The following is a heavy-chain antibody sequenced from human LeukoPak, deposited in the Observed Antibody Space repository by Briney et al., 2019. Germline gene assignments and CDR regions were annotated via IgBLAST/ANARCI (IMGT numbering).Heavy chain of an antibody. CDR2: IIPFFGTA. D-gene: IGHD4-17*01. Sequence: GASVTVSCKASGGTFSSYAITWVRQAPGQGLEWMGGIIPFFGTANYAQKFQGRVTITADDFTTTSYLELSGLRSEDTAVYYCASDMTTVTPGVYYYGMDVWGQGTTVTVSS. J-gene: IGHJ6*02. CDR3: ASDMTTVTPGVYYYGMDV. V-gene: IGHV1-69*13. CDR1: GGTFSSYA.